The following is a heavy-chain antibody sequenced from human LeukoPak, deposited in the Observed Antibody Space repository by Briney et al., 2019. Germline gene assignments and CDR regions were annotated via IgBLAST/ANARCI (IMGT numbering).Heavy chain of an antibody. D-gene: IGHD3-22*01. CDR1: GGSISSSSYY. V-gene: IGHV4-39*07. Sequence: SETLSLTCTVSGGSISSSSYYWGWIRQPPGTGLEWIGSIYYSGSTYYNPSLKSRVTISVDTSKNQFSLKLSSVTAADTAVYYCARDFSITYYYDSSGYFDYWGQGTLVTVSS. J-gene: IGHJ4*02. CDR2: IYYSGST. CDR3: ARDFSITYYYDSSGYFDY.